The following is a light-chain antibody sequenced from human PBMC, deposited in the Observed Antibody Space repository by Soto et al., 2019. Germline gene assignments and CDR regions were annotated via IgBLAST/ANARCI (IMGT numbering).Light chain of an antibody. CDR2: GAS. CDR3: QQYGSSPWT. V-gene: IGKV3-20*01. J-gene: IGKJ1*01. CDR1: QSVSSSY. Sequence: EIVLTQSPGTLSLSPGERATLSCRASQSVSSSYLAWYQQKPGQAPRLLIYGASSRATGIPGRFSGSGSGTYFPLTISRLEPEDFGVYYCQQYGSSPWTFGQGTKVEIK.